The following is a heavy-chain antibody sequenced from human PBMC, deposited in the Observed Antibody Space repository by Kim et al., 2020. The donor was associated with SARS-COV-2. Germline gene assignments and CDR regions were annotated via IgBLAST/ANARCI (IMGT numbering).Heavy chain of an antibody. V-gene: IGHV1-8*01. J-gene: IGHJ5*02. CDR1: GYTFTSYD. D-gene: IGHD3-9*01. CDR3: ASGHQYYDILTGYPQGDWFDP. Sequence: ASVKVSCKASGYTFTSYDINWVRQATGQGLEWMGWMNPNSGNTGYAQKFQGRVTMTRNTSISTAYMELSSLRSEDTAVYYCASGHQYYDILTGYPQGDWFDPWGQGTLVTVSS. CDR2: MNPNSGNT.